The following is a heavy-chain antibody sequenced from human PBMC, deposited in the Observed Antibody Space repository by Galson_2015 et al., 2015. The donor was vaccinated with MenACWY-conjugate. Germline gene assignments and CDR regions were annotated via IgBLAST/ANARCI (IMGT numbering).Heavy chain of an antibody. CDR3: ARDPIIRYDFWSGYSIYDAFDI. Sequence: TLSLTCTVSGGSISSGGYYWIWIRQHPGKGLEWIGYIYYSGSTYYNPSLKSRVTISVDTSKNQFSLKLSSVTAADTAVYYCARDPIIRYDFWSGYSIYDAFDIWGQGTMVTVSS. CDR2: IYYSGST. V-gene: IGHV4-31*03. D-gene: IGHD3-3*01. J-gene: IGHJ3*02. CDR1: GGSISSGGYY.